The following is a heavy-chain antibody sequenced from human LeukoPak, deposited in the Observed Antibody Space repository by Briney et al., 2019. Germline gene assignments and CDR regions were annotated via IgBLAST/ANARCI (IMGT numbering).Heavy chain of an antibody. Sequence: SETLSPTCAVYGGSFSGYYWSWIRQPPGKGLEWIGEINHSGSTNYNPSLKSRVTISVDTSKNQFSLKLSSVTAADTAVYYCASRPYCSSTSCYNPNYGMDVWGQGTTVTVSS. V-gene: IGHV4-34*01. CDR3: ASRPYCSSTSCYNPNYGMDV. J-gene: IGHJ6*02. CDR2: INHSGST. D-gene: IGHD2-2*02. CDR1: GGSFSGYY.